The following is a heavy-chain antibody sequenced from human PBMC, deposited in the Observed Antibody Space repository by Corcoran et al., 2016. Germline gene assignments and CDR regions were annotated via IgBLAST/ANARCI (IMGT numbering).Heavy chain of an antibody. Sequence: EVQLVESGGDLIQPGGSLRLSCAASGFTVSSNYMNWVRQAPGKGLEWVSVIYSSGSTYYADSVKGRFTISRDNSKNTLYLQVNSLRAEDTSVYYCARDSIPIRYTFDLWCQGTTVTVSS. J-gene: IGHJ3*01. CDR3: ARDSIPIRYTFDL. CDR1: GFTVSSNY. CDR2: IYSSGST. D-gene: IGHD1-20*01. V-gene: IGHV3-53*01.